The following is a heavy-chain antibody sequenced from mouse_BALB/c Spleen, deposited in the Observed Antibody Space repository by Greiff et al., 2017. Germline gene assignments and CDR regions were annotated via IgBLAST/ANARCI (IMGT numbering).Heavy chain of an antibody. CDR1: GFTFSNYW. D-gene: IGHD1-1*01. CDR2: IRLKSNNYAT. Sequence: EVKLVESGGGLVQPGGSMKLSCVASGFTFSNYWMNWVRQSPEKGLEWVAEIRLKSNNYATHYAESVKGRFTISRDDSKSSVYLQMNNLRAEDTGIYYCTRGSDYYGSSYGYFDVWGAGTTVTVSS. V-gene: IGHV6-6*02. CDR3: TRGSDYYGSSYGYFDV. J-gene: IGHJ1*01.